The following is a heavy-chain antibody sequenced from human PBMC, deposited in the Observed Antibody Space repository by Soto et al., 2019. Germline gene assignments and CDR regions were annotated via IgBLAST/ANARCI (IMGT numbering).Heavy chain of an antibody. CDR1: GDSVSSNSAA. D-gene: IGHD6-19*01. CDR2: TYYRSKWYN. Sequence: RSQTLSLTCAISGDSVSSNSAAWNWIRQSPSRGLEWLGRTYYRSKWYNDYAVSVKSRITINPDTSKNQFSLQLNSVTPEDTAVYYCARSRIAVAARGPNWFDPWGQGTLVTVSS. J-gene: IGHJ5*02. V-gene: IGHV6-1*01. CDR3: ARSRIAVAARGPNWFDP.